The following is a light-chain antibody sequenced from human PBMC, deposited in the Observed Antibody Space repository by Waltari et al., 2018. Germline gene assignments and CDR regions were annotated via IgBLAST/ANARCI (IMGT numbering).Light chain of an antibody. V-gene: IGKV3-11*01. J-gene: IGKJ3*01. CDR2: DAS. Sequence: ELVLTQSPVTLSLSPGERATLSCRASQSVSTYLAWYQQRPGQAPRPLIYDASNRATGIPARFSGSGSGTDFTLTISSLEPEDFAVYYCQQRSDWPPFTFGPGTKVDIK. CDR1: QSVSTY. CDR3: QQRSDWPPFT.